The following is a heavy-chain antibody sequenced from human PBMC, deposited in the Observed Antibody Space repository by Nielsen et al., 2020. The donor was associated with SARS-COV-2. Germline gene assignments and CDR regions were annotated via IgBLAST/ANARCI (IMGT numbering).Heavy chain of an antibody. Sequence: SETLSLTCTVSGGSISSYYWSWVRQPQGKGLEWIGYIYYSGSTNYNPSLKSRITISVDTSKNQFSLKLSSVTAADTAVYYCARASLGGAGYYYYGMDVWGQGTTVTVSS. CDR1: GGSISSYY. V-gene: IGHV4-59*13. CDR2: IYYSGST. CDR3: ARASLGGAGYYYYGMDV. D-gene: IGHD4/OR15-4a*01. J-gene: IGHJ6*02.